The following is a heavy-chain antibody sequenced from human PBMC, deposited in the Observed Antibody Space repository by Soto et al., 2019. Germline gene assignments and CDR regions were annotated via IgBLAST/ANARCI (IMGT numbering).Heavy chain of an antibody. D-gene: IGHD3-3*01. J-gene: IGHJ6*02. Sequence: GASVKVSCKASGYTFTGYYMHWVRQAPGQGLEWMGWINPNSGGTNYAQKFQGRVTMTRDTSISTAYMELSRLRSDDTAVYYCARGGYDFWSGYSYPDYYYYGMDVWGQGTTVTVS. CDR3: ARGGYDFWSGYSYPDYYYYGMDV. V-gene: IGHV1-2*02. CDR1: GYTFTGYY. CDR2: INPNSGGT.